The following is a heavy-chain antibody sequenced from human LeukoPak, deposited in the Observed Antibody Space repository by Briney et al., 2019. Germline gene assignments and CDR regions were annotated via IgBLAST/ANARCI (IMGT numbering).Heavy chain of an antibody. V-gene: IGHV3-48*02. CDR3: ARDQYDYVWGSYRLPTTYFDY. Sequence: GGSLRLSCAASGFTFSSYSMNWVRRAPGKGLEWVSYISSSSSTIYYADSVKGRFTISRDNAKNSLYLQMNSLRDEDTAVYYCARDQYDYVWGSYRLPTTYFDYWGQGTLVTVSS. J-gene: IGHJ4*02. D-gene: IGHD3-16*02. CDR2: ISSSSSTI. CDR1: GFTFSSYS.